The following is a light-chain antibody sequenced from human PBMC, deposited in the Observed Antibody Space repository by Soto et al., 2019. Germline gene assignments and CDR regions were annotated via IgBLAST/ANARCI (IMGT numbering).Light chain of an antibody. V-gene: IGLV2-23*01. CDR2: DGS. J-gene: IGLJ3*02. CDR3: CSYAGSRV. Sequence: QSVLTQPASVSGSPGQSITISCTGTSSDVGSYNLVSWYQQHPGKPPKLMIYDGSKRPSGVSNRFSGSKSGNTASLTISGLQAEDEADYYCCSYAGSRVFRGGTKLTVL. CDR1: SSDVGSYNL.